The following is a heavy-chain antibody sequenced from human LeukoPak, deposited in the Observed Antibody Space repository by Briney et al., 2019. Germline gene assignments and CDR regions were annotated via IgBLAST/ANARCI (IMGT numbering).Heavy chain of an antibody. V-gene: IGHV1-69*05. D-gene: IGHD6-6*01. CDR1: GGTFSSYA. J-gene: IGHJ5*02. Sequence: ASVKVSCKASGGTFSSYAISWVRQAPGQGLEWMGGIIPIFGTANYVQKFQGRVTMTRDTSTSTVYMELSSLRSEDTAVYYCARDQEYSTNWFDPWGQGTLVTVSS. CDR3: ARDQEYSTNWFDP. CDR2: IIPIFGTA.